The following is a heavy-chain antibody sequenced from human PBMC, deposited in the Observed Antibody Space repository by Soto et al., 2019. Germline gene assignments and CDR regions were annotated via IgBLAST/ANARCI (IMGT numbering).Heavy chain of an antibody. V-gene: IGHV3-23*01. D-gene: IGHD1-20*01. J-gene: IGHJ4*02. CDR3: ATVHNTSRSFDY. Sequence: GGSLRLSCAASGFTFSIYAMTWARQAPGKGLEWVSTTGATGRTTYYADSVKGRFTVSRDNSKNTLDLQMSSLRAEDTAVYYCATVHNTSRSFDYWGQGTLVTVSS. CDR1: GFTFSIYA. CDR2: TGATGRTT.